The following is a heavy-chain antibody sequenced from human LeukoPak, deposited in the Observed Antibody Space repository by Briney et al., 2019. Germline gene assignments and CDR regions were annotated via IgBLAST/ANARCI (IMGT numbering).Heavy chain of an antibody. V-gene: IGHV3-23*01. CDR3: AKDAVWYSSSWYVGIYYYYMDV. D-gene: IGHD6-13*01. CDR1: GFTFSSYA. CDR2: ISGSGGST. J-gene: IGHJ6*03. Sequence: PGGSLRLSRAASGFTFSSYAMSWVRQAPGKGLEWVSAISGSGGSTYYADSVKGRFTISRDNSKNTLYLQMNSLRAEDTAVYYCAKDAVWYSSSWYVGIYYYYMDVWGKGTTVTVSS.